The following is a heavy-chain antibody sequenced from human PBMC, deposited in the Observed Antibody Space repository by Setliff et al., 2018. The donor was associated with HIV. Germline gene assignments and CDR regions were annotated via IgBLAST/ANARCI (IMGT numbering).Heavy chain of an antibody. J-gene: IGHJ4*02. D-gene: IGHD2-21*02. V-gene: IGHV4-4*07. CDR3: ARQTATGTSATFDS. CDR2: IYYNGWT. CDR1: GDSVTGYH. Sequence: PSETLSLTCIVSGDSVTGYHWNWIRQPAGQGLEWIGRIYYNGWTDYNPSLKSRLTMSVDTSNNLFSLRLTSVTAADAAVYYCARQTATGTSATFDSWGQGPLVTVSS.